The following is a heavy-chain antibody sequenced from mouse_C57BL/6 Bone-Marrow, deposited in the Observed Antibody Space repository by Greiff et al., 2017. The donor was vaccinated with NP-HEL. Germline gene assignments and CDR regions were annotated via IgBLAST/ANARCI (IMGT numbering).Heavy chain of an antibody. CDR3: AREGTTMVTTWGYFDV. CDR2: INYDGSST. CDR1: GFTFSDYY. D-gene: IGHD2-2*01. J-gene: IGHJ1*03. V-gene: IGHV5-16*01. Sequence: EVQGVESEGGLVQPGSSMQLSCTASGFTFSDYYMALVRPVPEKGLEWVANINYDGSSTYYLDSLKSRFIISRDNAKNILYLQMSSLKSEDTATDYCAREGTTMVTTWGYFDVWGTGTTVTVSS.